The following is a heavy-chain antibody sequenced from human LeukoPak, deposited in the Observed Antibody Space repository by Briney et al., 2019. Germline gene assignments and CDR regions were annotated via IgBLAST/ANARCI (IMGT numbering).Heavy chain of an antibody. CDR2: IKEDGSEK. CDR3: ARRALRYCSSTSCPAQYYGVDV. V-gene: IGHV3-7*03. Sequence: GVSLRLSCAASGFIFSRFWMSWVRQAPGKGLEWVANIKEDGSEKYYVDSVKGRFTISRDNAKNSLYLQTNSLRAEDTAVYYCARRALRYCSSTSCPAQYYGVDVWGKGTTVTVSS. D-gene: IGHD2-2*01. J-gene: IGHJ6*04. CDR1: GFIFSRFW.